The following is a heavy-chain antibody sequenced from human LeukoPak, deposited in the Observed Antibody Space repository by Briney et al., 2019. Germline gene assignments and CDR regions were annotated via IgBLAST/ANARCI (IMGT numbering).Heavy chain of an antibody. CDR3: ARDPHPCGGDCYTNGAFDI. D-gene: IGHD2-21*02. J-gene: IGHJ3*02. CDR1: VYTFTSYD. Sequence: ASVTVSCKASVYTFTSYDINWVRQATRQGLEWMGYVNPNSGNTGYAQNFQGRVTITRTTSISTAYMEVSGLRSDDTAVYYCARDPHPCGGDCYTNGAFDIWGQGTLVTVSS. V-gene: IGHV1-8*03. CDR2: VNPNSGNT.